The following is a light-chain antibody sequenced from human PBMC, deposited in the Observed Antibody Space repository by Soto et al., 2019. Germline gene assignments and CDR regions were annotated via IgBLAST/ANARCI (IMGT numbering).Light chain of an antibody. CDR3: QQRSNWPVT. CDR2: DAS. Sequence: EIVLTQSPATLSLSPGERATLSCRASQSVSSYLAWYQQKPGQAPRLLIYDASSRATGIPARFSGSGSGTDFTLTISSLEPEDFAGDFCQQRSNWPVTFGQGTRVEIK. CDR1: QSVSSY. V-gene: IGKV3-11*01. J-gene: IGKJ1*01.